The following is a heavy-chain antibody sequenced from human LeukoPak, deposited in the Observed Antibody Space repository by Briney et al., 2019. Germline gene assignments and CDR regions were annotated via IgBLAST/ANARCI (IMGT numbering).Heavy chain of an antibody. CDR1: GFTFSNHG. D-gene: IGHD3-10*01. CDR2: IWDDGNNK. Sequence: GGSLTLSCAASGFTFSNHGMHWDSPAPGKRLEWVAVIWDDGNNKRYANSVNGRFTISRDNSENTLYLQMNGLTAEDTAMYYCARDSYQDYYGRFDPWGQGTLVIVSS. V-gene: IGHV3-33*01. CDR3: ARDSYQDYYGRFDP. J-gene: IGHJ5*02.